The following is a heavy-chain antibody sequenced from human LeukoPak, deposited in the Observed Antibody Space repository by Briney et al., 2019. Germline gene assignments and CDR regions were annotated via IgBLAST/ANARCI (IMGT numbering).Heavy chain of an antibody. CDR2: INPNSGGT. CDR3: ARVFGNWNAFDY. D-gene: IGHD1-1*01. V-gene: IGHV1-2*06. CDR1: GYTFTGYY. Sequence: GASVKVSCKASGYTFTGYYMHWVRQAPGQGLEWMGRINPNSGGTNYAQKFQGRVAMTRDTSISTAYMELSRLRSDDTAVYFCARVFGNWNAFDYWGQGTLVTVSS. J-gene: IGHJ4*02.